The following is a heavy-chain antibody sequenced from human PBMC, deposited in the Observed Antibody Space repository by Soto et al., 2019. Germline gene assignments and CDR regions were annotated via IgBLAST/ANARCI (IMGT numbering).Heavy chain of an antibody. CDR1: GYIFTAYP. J-gene: IGHJ4*02. Sequence: ASVKVSCKASGYIFTAYPMHWVRQAPGQGLEWLGWINPNSGDTIYAQKFQDRVTMTCDTSVSTAYLELSSLSSDDTSLCYCAREASAVVSLDYWGQGTLGTVSS. V-gene: IGHV1-2*02. CDR3: AREASAVVSLDY. D-gene: IGHD2-15*01. CDR2: INPNSGDT.